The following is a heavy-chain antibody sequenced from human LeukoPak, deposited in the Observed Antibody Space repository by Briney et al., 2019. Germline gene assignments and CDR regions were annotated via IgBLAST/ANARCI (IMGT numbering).Heavy chain of an antibody. Sequence: GGSLRLSCAASGFNFSNYWMHWVRQAPGKGLVWVSLINSDGSSTNYADSVQGRFTISRDNTKKTLYLQMNSLRAEDTAVYYCARTYHGYGMDVWGQGTTVTVSS. J-gene: IGHJ6*02. CDR1: GFNFSNYW. V-gene: IGHV3-74*01. D-gene: IGHD2-2*01. CDR2: INSDGSST. CDR3: ARTYHGYGMDV.